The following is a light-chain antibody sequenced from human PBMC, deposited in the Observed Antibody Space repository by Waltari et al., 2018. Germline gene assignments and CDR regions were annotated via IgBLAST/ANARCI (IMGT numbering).Light chain of an antibody. V-gene: IGKV4-1*01. CDR1: HGLLYSSNNKNY. J-gene: IGKJ2*01. CDR3: QEYFTTKYT. CDR2: WAS. Sequence: DIVMTQSPDSLAVSLGERATINCKSSHGLLYSSNNKNYLTWYQQKEIQPPRLLIYWASPRASGVPDRFTGSGSGTDFTLTISSLQAEDVAVYYCQEYFTTKYTFGQGTKLETK.